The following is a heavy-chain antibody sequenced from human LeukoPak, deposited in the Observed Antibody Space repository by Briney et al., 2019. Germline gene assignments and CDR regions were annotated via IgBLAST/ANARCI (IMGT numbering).Heavy chain of an antibody. CDR2: IYYSGST. J-gene: IGHJ6*03. Sequence: PSETLSLTCTVPGGSISSYYWSWIRQPPGKGLEWIGSIYYSGSTYYNPSLKSRVTISVDTSKNQFSLKLSSVTAADTAVYYCARQTEDIVVVPAAHYYMDVWGKGTTVTVSS. V-gene: IGHV4-59*12. D-gene: IGHD2-2*01. CDR3: ARQTEDIVVVPAAHYYMDV. CDR1: GGSISSYY.